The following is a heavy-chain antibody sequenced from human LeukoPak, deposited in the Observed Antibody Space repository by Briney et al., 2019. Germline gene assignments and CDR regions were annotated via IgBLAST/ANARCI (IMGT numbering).Heavy chain of an antibody. CDR1: GYTFTGYY. Sequence: ASVKVSCKASGYTFTGYYMHWVRQAPGQGLEWMGWINPNSGGTNYAQKLQGRVTMTRDTSISTAYMELSRLRSDDTAVYYCARDFWSGLRYYFDYWGQGTLVTVSS. V-gene: IGHV1-2*02. CDR2: INPNSGGT. D-gene: IGHD3-3*01. J-gene: IGHJ4*02. CDR3: ARDFWSGLRYYFDY.